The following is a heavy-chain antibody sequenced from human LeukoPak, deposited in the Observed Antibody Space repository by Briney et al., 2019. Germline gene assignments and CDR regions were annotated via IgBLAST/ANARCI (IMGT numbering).Heavy chain of an antibody. CDR3: ARQGLEF. Sequence: PGGSLRLSCAASGFTFSTYAMHWVRQAPGKGPEWLAVISSDGSSKYYADSVRGRFTISRDSSKDTLYVQMNSLRDEDTAVYYCARQGLEFWGQGTLVTVFS. CDR1: GFTFSTYA. CDR2: ISSDGSSK. J-gene: IGHJ4*02. V-gene: IGHV3-30-3*01. D-gene: IGHD3-10*01.